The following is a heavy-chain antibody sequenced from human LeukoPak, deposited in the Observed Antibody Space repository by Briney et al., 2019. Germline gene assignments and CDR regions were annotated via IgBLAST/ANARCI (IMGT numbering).Heavy chain of an antibody. D-gene: IGHD3-3*01. Sequence: GSLRLSCAASGFTFSSYGMHWVRQAPGKGLEWVAVIWYDGSNKYYADSVKGRFTISRDNSKNTLYLQMNSLRAEDTAVYYCALTIFGVVPKVPGAFDIWGQGTMVTVSP. CDR3: ALTIFGVVPKVPGAFDI. J-gene: IGHJ3*02. CDR1: GFTFSSYG. V-gene: IGHV3-33*01. CDR2: IWYDGSNK.